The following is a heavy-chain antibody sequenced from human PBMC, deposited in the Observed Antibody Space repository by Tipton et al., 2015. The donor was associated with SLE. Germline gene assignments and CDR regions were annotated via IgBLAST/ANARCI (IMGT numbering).Heavy chain of an antibody. CDR1: GGSISSHY. J-gene: IGHJ4*02. V-gene: IGHV4-59*11. Sequence: TLSLTCTVSGGSISSHYWSWIRQPPGKGLEWIGYIYYSGSTNYNPSLKSRVTISVDTSKNQFSLKLSSVTAADTAVYYCARADFWSGYFDYWGQGTLVTVSS. CDR2: IYYSGST. D-gene: IGHD3-3*01. CDR3: ARADFWSGYFDY.